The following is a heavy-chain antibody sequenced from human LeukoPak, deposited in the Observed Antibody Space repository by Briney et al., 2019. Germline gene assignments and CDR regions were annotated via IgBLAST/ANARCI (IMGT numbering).Heavy chain of an antibody. V-gene: IGHV3-23*01. CDR3: AKPSSRLTMIVVVIDY. J-gene: IGHJ4*02. Sequence: PGGSLRLSCAASGFTFSSYAMRWVRQAPGKGLEWVPAISGSGGSTYYADSVKGRFTISRDNSKNTLYLQMNSLRAEDTAVYYCAKPSSRLTMIVVVIDYWGQGTLVTVSS. D-gene: IGHD3-22*01. CDR1: GFTFSSYA. CDR2: ISGSGGST.